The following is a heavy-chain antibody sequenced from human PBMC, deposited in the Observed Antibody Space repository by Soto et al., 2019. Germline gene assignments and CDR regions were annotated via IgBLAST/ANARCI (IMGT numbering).Heavy chain of an antibody. CDR3: VRDCSGGGCYSDYGMDV. V-gene: IGHV4-4*07. CDR2: IYISGST. CDR1: GDSVSSYY. J-gene: IGHJ6*01. D-gene: IGHD2-15*01. Sequence: PSETLSLTCTVSGDSVSSYYWSWIRQPAGRGLEWIGRIYISGSTDYNPSLKGRVSMSVDRSKNQFSLKLTSVTAADTAVYYCVRDCSGGGCYSDYGMDVW.